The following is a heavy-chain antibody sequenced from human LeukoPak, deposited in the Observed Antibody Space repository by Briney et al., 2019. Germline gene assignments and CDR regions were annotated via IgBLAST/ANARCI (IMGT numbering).Heavy chain of an antibody. D-gene: IGHD2-2*01. CDR3: ARDRSSTSCYDY. CDR2: INAGNGNT. J-gene: IGHJ4*02. Sequence: ASVKVSCKASGYTFTSYAMHWVRQAPGQRLEWMGWINAGNGNTKYSQKFQGRVTITRDTSASTAYMELSSLRSEDTAVYYCARDRSSTSCYDYWGQGTLVTVSS. V-gene: IGHV1-3*01. CDR1: GYTFTSYA.